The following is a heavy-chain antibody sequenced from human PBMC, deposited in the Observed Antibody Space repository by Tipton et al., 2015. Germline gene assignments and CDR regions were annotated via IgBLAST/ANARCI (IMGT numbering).Heavy chain of an antibody. CDR1: GGSVSTVNW. J-gene: IGHJ4*02. CDR2: IYHTGST. D-gene: IGHD1-26*01. Sequence: TLSLTCVVSGGSVSTVNWWSWVRQPPGKGLEWIGEIYHTGSTNYNPSLKSRVAMSVDKAKEQFSLRLRSVTAADTAVYYCARLSSQLGAGWYFDYWGQGTLVTVSS. CDR3: ARLSSQLGAGWYFDY. V-gene: IGHV4-4*02.